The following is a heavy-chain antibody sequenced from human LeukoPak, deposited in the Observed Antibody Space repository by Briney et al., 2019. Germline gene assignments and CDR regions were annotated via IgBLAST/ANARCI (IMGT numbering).Heavy chain of an antibody. V-gene: IGHV4-59*01. CDR1: GGSISSYY. Sequence: SETLSLTCTVSGGSISSYYWSWIRQPPGKGLEWIGYIYYSGSTNYNPSLKSRVTISVDTSKNQFSLKLSSVTAADTAVYYCAREKRGDYDFWSGSSYYYYYMDVWGKGTTVTVSS. CDR2: IYYSGST. J-gene: IGHJ6*03. CDR3: AREKRGDYDFWSGSSYYYYYMDV. D-gene: IGHD3-3*01.